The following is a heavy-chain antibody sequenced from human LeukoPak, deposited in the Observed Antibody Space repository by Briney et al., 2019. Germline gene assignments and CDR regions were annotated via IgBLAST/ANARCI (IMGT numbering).Heavy chain of an antibody. V-gene: IGHV4-38-2*02. Sequence: PSETLSLTCTVSGYSISNGYYWGWVRQPPGKGLEWIGYIYTSGSTNYNPSLKSRVTISVDTSKNQFSLKLSSVTAADTAVYYCARLVAGYYDSTILDAFDIWGQGTMVTVSS. CDR1: GYSISNGYY. CDR3: ARLVAGYYDSTILDAFDI. CDR2: IYTSGST. D-gene: IGHD3-22*01. J-gene: IGHJ3*02.